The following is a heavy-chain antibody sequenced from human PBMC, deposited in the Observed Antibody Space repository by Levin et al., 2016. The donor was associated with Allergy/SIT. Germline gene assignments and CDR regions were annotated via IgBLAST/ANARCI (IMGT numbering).Heavy chain of an antibody. D-gene: IGHD2-15*01. J-gene: IGHJ3*02. CDR1: GGSISSSSYY. V-gene: IGHV4-39*01. Sequence: SETLSLTCTVSGGSISSSSYYWGWIRQPPGKGLEWIGSIYYSGSTYYNPSLKSRVTISVDTSKNQFSLKLSSVTAADTAVYYCARPGESVAAADTGDAFDIWGQGTMVTVSS. CDR3: ARPGESVAAADTGDAFDI. CDR2: IYYSGST.